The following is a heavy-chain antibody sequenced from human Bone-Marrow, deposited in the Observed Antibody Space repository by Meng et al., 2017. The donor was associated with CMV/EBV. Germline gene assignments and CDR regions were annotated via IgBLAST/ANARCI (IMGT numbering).Heavy chain of an antibody. Sequence: GGSLRLSCAASGFTFSSYWMHWVRQAPGKGLVWVSRINSDGSSTSYADSVKGRFTISRDNAKNTLYLQMNSLRAEDTAVYYCARGRYGSGSYHTYYYYYGMDVWGQGTTVTVSS. J-gene: IGHJ6*02. CDR3: ARGRYGSGSYHTYYYYYGMDV. CDR1: GFTFSSYW. CDR2: INSDGSST. V-gene: IGHV3-74*01. D-gene: IGHD3-10*01.